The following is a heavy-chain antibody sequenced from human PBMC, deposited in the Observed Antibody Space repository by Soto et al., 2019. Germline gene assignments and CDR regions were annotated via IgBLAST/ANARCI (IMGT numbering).Heavy chain of an antibody. J-gene: IGHJ4*02. CDR2: IYHRGST. Sequence: SETLSLTCSVSGGSISSGNDYWSWIRQHPGKGLEWIGYIYHRGSTYYNPSLKSRVTISLDTSKNQFSLKLRSVTAADTAVYYCARVSSLVGRPYENWGQGTLVTVSS. D-gene: IGHD3-22*01. CDR1: GGSISSGNDY. V-gene: IGHV4-31*03. CDR3: ARVSSLVGRPYEN.